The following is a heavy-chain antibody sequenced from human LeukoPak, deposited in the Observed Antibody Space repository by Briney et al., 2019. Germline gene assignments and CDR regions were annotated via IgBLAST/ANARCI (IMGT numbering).Heavy chain of an antibody. CDR1: GYTFTSYD. CDR2: MSPNSGDT. Sequence: ASVKVSCKASGYTFTSYDFNWVRQAAGQRPEWMGWMSPNSGDTGYAQKFQDRVTMTRNTSISTAYMELSSLRSDDTAVYYCARGPPNWGYDYWGPGTLVTVPS. V-gene: IGHV1-8*01. D-gene: IGHD7-27*01. J-gene: IGHJ4*02. CDR3: ARGPPNWGYDY.